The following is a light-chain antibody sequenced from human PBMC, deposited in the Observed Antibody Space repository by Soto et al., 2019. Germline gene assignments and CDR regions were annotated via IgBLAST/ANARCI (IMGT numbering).Light chain of an antibody. CDR3: QQGDSFPFT. CDR2: AAS. V-gene: IGKV1-12*01. CDR1: QDISSW. Sequence: DIPMTQSPSSVSASVGDRVTITCRASQDISSWVAWYQQKPGKAPKPLISAASSFQSGVPRRFSGSGSGTDFTLVISSLQAEDFATYFCQQGDSFPFTFGGGTKVEIK. J-gene: IGKJ4*01.